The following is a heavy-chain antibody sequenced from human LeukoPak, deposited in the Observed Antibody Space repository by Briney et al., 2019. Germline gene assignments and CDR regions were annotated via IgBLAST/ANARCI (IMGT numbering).Heavy chain of an antibody. CDR1: GYSFTSYW. CDR2: IYPDDSDT. V-gene: IGHV5-51*01. Sequence: KPGESLKISCKVSGYSFTSYWIGWVRQMPGKGLEWVGIIYPDDSDTRYSPSVQDQVTISADKSISTTYLQWSSLKASDTAMYYCARHYPGGDYFTDDWGQGTLVTVSS. J-gene: IGHJ4*02. CDR3: ARHYPGGDYFTDD. D-gene: IGHD4-17*01.